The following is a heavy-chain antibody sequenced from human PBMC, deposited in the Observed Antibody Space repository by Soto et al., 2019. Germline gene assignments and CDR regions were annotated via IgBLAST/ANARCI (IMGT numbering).Heavy chain of an antibody. CDR2: ISGSGDST. Sequence: SSYGVRCVIKEPRKVLCWVSAISGSGDSTYYADSVKGRFTISRDNSKNTLYLQMNSLRAEDTAVYYCAKVNQPPNSGLYYYYGMDVWGQGTTVTGSS. CDR3: AKVNQPPNSGLYYYYGMDV. CDR1: SSYG. V-gene: IGHV3-23*01. D-gene: IGHD2-2*01. J-gene: IGHJ6*02.